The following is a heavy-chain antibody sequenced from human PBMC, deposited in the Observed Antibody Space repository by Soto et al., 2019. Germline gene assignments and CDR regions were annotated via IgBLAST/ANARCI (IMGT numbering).Heavy chain of an antibody. CDR1: GGYIRSGGYY. Sequence: SETMCLTCTVAGGYIRSGGYYWSWIKKHPGKGLEWIGYIYYSGGTYYNPSLKSRVTISVDTSKNQFSLKLSSVTAADTAVYYCARAHSVLRYFDWDQGFDPWGQGTLVTVSS. CDR3: ARAHSVLRYFDWDQGFDP. J-gene: IGHJ5*02. D-gene: IGHD3-9*01. V-gene: IGHV4-31*02. CDR2: IYYSGGT.